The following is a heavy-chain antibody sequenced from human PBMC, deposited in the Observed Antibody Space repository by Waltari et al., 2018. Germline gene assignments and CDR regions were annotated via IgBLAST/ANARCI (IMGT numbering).Heavy chain of an antibody. CDR3: ASSPKEGY. J-gene: IGHJ4*02. V-gene: IGHV3-53*01. CDR1: GFTVNNNY. CDR2: IFSGCNT. Sequence: EVQLVESGGGLIQPGGSLRVSCAASGFTVNNNYMIWVRQAPGKGREWVSLIFSGCNTFYADSVGGRFTISRDSSKNTLYLQMNSLRTEDTAVYYCASSPKEGYWGQGTLVTVSS.